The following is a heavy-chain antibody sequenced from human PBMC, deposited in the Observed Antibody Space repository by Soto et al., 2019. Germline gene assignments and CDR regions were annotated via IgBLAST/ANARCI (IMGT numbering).Heavy chain of an antibody. D-gene: IGHD4-17*01. Sequence: PGGSLRLSCAASGFTFSSYAMSWVRQAPGKGLEWVSSISRSSTYIYYADSTKGRFTISRDNAKNSLYLQMSSLRAEDTAVYYCARGYGDYDYFDFWGQGTLVTVSS. CDR1: GFTFSSYA. J-gene: IGHJ4*02. CDR3: ARGYGDYDYFDF. CDR2: ISRSSTYI. V-gene: IGHV3-21*01.